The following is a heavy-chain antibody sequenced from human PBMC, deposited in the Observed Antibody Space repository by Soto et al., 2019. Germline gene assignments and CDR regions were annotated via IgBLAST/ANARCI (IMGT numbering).Heavy chain of an antibody. CDR2: IIPIFGTA. CDR1: GGAFSSYP. CDR3: ARDLGIVVVPAAIGNWFDP. J-gene: IGHJ5*02. D-gene: IGHD2-2*01. Sequence: LVEVSWKASGGAFSSYPISWVLQAPGQGLGWMGGIIPIFGTANYAQKFQGRVTITADESTSTAYMELSSLRSEDTAVYYCARDLGIVVVPAAIGNWFDPWGQGTLVTVSS. V-gene: IGHV1-69*13.